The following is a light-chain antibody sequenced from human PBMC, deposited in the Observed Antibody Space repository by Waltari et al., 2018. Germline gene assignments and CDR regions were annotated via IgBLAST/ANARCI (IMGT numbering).Light chain of an antibody. Sequence: DIVMTQSPLSLPVTPGEPASISCRSSQSLLHRNGHTYLDWYLQKPGQSPQLLMYLNSQRASGVPDRFSGSGSGTDFTLEISRVEAEDVGVYYCMQALQTPPTFGQGTRLEIK. CDR2: LNS. CDR3: MQALQTPPT. CDR1: QSLLHRNGHTY. J-gene: IGKJ5*01. V-gene: IGKV2-28*01.